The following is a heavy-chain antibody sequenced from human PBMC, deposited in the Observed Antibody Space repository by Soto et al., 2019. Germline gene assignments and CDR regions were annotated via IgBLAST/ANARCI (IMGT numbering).Heavy chain of an antibody. CDR1: GFIFSSHN. D-gene: IGHD3-10*01. Sequence: GGSLRLSCAASGFIFSSHNMSWVRQAPGKGLEWVSVISSTGDYINYADSVKGRFTISRDNAKNALYLQMISPRAEDTAVYYCAREGVHTGNEYGSGSYDYWGQGILVTVSS. CDR3: AREGVHTGNEYGSGSYDY. J-gene: IGHJ4*02. CDR2: ISSTGDYI. V-gene: IGHV3-21*01.